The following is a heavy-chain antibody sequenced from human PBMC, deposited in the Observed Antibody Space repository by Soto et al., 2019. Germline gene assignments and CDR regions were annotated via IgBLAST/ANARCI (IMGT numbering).Heavy chain of an antibody. CDR3: ARDTDLTLVTTLDY. CDR1: GYTXKSYQ. V-gene: IGHV1-3*04. Sequence: SXKVSFKASGYTXKSYQIYLVRQAPGQRLECMGWINISNGNTEYSQNFQGRVTMTRDTSASTAYMELSSMRSEDTAVYYCARDTDLTLVTTLDYWGQGTPGTVS. CDR2: INISNGNT. J-gene: IGHJ4*02. D-gene: IGHD4-17*01.